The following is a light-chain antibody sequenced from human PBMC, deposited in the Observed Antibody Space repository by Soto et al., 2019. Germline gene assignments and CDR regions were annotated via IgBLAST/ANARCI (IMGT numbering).Light chain of an antibody. CDR3: SSYTSSSTPVV. J-gene: IGLJ2*01. Sequence: QSALTQPASVSGSPGQSITISCTGTNSDVGGYNYVSWYQQHPGKVPKLMIFDVSNRPSGVSNRFSGSKSGNTASLTISGLQAEDEADYYCSSYTSSSTPVVFGGGTKLTVL. CDR2: DVS. V-gene: IGLV2-14*01. CDR1: NSDVGGYNY.